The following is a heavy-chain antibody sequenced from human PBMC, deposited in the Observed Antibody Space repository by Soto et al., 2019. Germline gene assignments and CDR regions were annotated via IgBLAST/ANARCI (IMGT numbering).Heavy chain of an antibody. CDR3: ARGYYDSRGQSNTFDL. D-gene: IGHD3-22*01. V-gene: IGHV4-59*01. CDR2: VYYTGNT. CDR1: GASITTSY. J-gene: IGHJ3*01. Sequence: SETLSLTCTVYGASITTSYWSWLRQSPGKGLEWIGYVYYTGNTNYNPSLKSRAIISPETSKNQLSLTLRSVTAADTAVYYCARGYYDSRGQSNTFDLWGQGTKVTVSS.